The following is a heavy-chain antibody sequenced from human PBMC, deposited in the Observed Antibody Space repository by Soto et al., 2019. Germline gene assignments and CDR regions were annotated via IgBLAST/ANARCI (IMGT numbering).Heavy chain of an antibody. V-gene: IGHV4-61*01. Sequence: QVQLQESGPGLVKPSETLSLTCTVSGGSVRSGSYYWSWIRQPPGKGLEWIGYIYYSGSTNYNPSLRSRVTISVDKSKNQFSLNLSSVTAADTAVYFCARGPPYYYNSGDESGFDYWGQGTLVTVSS. CDR3: ARGPPYYYNSGDESGFDY. CDR2: IYYSGST. CDR1: GGSVRSGSYY. J-gene: IGHJ4*02. D-gene: IGHD3-22*01.